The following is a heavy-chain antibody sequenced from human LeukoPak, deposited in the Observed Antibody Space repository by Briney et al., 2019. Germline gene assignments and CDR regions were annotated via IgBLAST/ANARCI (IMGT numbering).Heavy chain of an antibody. Sequence: SETLSLTCTVSGGSISSYYWSWIRQPAGKGLEWIGRIYTSGSTNYNPSLKSRVTMSVDTSKNQFSQKLSSVTAADTAVYYCARDLGSGWYSDAFDIWGQGTMVTVSS. CDR3: ARDLGSGWYSDAFDI. CDR2: IYTSGST. D-gene: IGHD6-19*01. CDR1: GGSISSYY. J-gene: IGHJ3*02. V-gene: IGHV4-4*07.